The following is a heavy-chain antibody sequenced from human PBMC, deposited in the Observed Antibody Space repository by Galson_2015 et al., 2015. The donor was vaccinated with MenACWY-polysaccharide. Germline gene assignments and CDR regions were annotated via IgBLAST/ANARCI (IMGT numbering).Heavy chain of an antibody. V-gene: IGHV3-48*01. CDR3: ARPEQWREYGMDV. Sequence: SLRPSCAASGFTFSSYSMNWVRQAPGKGLEWVSYISSSSSTIYYADSVKGRFTISRDNAKNSLYLQMNSLRAEDTAVYYCARPEQWREYGMDVWGQGTTVTVSS. CDR2: ISSSSSTI. D-gene: IGHD6-19*01. CDR1: GFTFSSYS. J-gene: IGHJ6*02.